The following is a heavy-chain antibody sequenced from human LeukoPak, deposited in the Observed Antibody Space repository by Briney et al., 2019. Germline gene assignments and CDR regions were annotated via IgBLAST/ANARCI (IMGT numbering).Heavy chain of an antibody. CDR3: ARASRDFYAMDV. J-gene: IGHJ6*02. V-gene: IGHV3-48*03. CDR1: GFTLSNYE. CDR2: ISSTGTIL. Sequence: PGGSLRLSCAASGFTLSNYEVNWVRQAPGKGLEWVSYISSTGTILHYADSVKGRYTISRDNAMHSVHLQISSLRTEDTAVYNCARASRDFYAMDVWGQGTTVTVSS.